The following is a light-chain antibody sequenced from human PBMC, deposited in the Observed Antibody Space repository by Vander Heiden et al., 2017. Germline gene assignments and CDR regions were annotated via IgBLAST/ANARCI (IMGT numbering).Light chain of an antibody. CDR2: WAS. V-gene: IGKV4-1*01. Sequence: IVMTQSPDSLAVSLGERATINCKSSQSVLYSSNNKNYLAWYQQRPGQPPKLLVYWASTRESGVPDRFSGSGSGTYFSLTISSLQAEDVATYYCQQDDTTPLTFGGGTKVAIK. CDR3: QQDDTTPLT. J-gene: IGKJ4*01. CDR1: QSVLYSSNNKNY.